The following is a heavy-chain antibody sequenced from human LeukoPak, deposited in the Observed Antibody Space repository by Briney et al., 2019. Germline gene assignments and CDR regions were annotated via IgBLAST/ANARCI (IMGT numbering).Heavy chain of an antibody. CDR1: GGSVSGSTYY. J-gene: IGHJ4*02. Sequence: PSETLSLTCTVSGGSVSGSTYYWNWIRQPPGKGLEWIGYIYHSGSTTNYNPSLKSRATITVDTSKNQFSLKLNYVTAADTAVYYCARQAYGSGSNKFDYWGQGTLVTVSS. D-gene: IGHD3-10*01. V-gene: IGHV4-61*01. CDR3: ARQAYGSGSNKFDY. CDR2: IYHSGSTT.